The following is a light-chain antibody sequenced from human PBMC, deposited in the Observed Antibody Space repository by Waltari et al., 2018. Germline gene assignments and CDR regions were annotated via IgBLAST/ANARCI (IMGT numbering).Light chain of an antibody. V-gene: IGKV4-1*01. Sequence: DIVMTQFPDSLTLSLGERASINCQSSQTLLYKSNNRNYLAWYQQKVGQPPKVIMYWATTRESGVPDRFSGSGSETNFTLTISGLKAEDVALYYCQQYYTTPYSFGQGTKLQI. CDR3: QQYYTTPYS. CDR2: WAT. J-gene: IGKJ2*03. CDR1: QTLLYKSNNRNY.